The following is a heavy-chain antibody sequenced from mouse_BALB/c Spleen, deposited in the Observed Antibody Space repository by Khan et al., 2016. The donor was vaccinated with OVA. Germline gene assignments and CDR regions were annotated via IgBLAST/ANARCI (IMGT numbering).Heavy chain of an antibody. J-gene: IGHJ1*01. CDR3: ARDTTVESYWYFDV. D-gene: IGHD1-1*01. CDR1: GFSLTSYG. V-gene: IGHV2-9*02. CDR2: IWAGGST. Sequence: QVQLQQSGPGLVAPSQSLSITCTVSGFSLTSYGVHWVRQPPGKGLEWLGVIWAGGSTNYNSALLSRLSISKDNSKSQVFLKMNSLQTDDTVMYYCARDTTVESYWYFDVWGAGTTVTVSS.